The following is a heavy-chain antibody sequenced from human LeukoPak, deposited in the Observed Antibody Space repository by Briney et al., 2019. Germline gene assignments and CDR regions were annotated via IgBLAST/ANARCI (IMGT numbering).Heavy chain of an antibody. J-gene: IGHJ6*03. CDR1: GYTFTTYG. CDR3: ARIPGRLQADYYYYYMDV. V-gene: IGHV1-18*01. D-gene: IGHD5-24*01. CDR2: ISAYNGNT. Sequence: ASLKVCCKPSGYTFTTYGVIWVRQAPGQPLEWMGWISAYNGNTNYAQKIQGRVTMTTDTSTSTAYMELRSLRSDDTAVYYCARIPGRLQADYYYYYMDVWGKGTTVTVSS.